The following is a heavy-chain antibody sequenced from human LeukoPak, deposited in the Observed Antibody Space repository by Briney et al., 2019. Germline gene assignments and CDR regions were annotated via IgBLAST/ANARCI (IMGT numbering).Heavy chain of an antibody. V-gene: IGHV4-59*08. CDR3: ARQRVNKWNNLWSFDY. D-gene: IGHD1/OR15-1a*01. CDR1: GGSISSYY. Sequence: SETLSLTCTVSGGSISSYYWSWIRQPPGKGLEWIGYIYYTGSTNYNPSLKSRVTISLDTSKNQFSLKLSSMTAADTAVYYCARQRVNKWNNLWSFDYWGQGTLVTVSS. J-gene: IGHJ4*02. CDR2: IYYTGST.